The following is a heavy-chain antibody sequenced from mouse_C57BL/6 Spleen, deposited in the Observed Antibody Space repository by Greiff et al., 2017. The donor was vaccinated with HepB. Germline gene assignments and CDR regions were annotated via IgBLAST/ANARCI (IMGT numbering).Heavy chain of an antibody. V-gene: IGHV6-3*01. CDR1: GFTFSNYW. Sequence: EVMLVESGGGLVQPGGSMKLSCVASGFTFSNYWMNWVRQSPEKGLEWVAQIRLKSDNYATHYAESVKGRFTISRDDSKSSVYLQMNNLRAEDTGIYYCTDVSWDGFAYWGQGTLVTVSA. CDR2: IRLKSDNYAT. J-gene: IGHJ3*01. D-gene: IGHD4-1*01. CDR3: TDVSWDGFAY.